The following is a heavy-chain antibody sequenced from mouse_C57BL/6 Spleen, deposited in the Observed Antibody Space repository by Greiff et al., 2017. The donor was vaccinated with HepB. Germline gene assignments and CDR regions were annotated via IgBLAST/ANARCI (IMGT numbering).Heavy chain of an antibody. Sequence: VQLQESGPGMVKPSQSLSLTCTVTGYSITSGYDWHWIRHFPGNKLEWMGYISYSGSTNYNPSLKSRISITHDTSKNHFFLKLNSVTTEDTATYYCARGGYGRAFAYWGQGTLVTVSA. D-gene: IGHD1-1*01. J-gene: IGHJ3*01. CDR3: ARGGYGRAFAY. V-gene: IGHV3-1*01. CDR2: ISYSGST. CDR1: GYSITSGYD.